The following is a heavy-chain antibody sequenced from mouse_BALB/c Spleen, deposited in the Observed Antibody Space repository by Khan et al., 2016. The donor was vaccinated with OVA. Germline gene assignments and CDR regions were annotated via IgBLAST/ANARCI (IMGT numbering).Heavy chain of an antibody. CDR3: TRHGYVAWFTY. D-gene: IGHD2-2*01. V-gene: IGHV1S135*01. J-gene: IGHJ2*01. CDR2: IDPFSGDT. Sequence: VQLKESGPELMKPGASVKISCKASGYSFTSYYIHWVMESHGKSLEWIGYIDPFSGDTTYNQKFKGKATLTVDKSSSTAYILLSNLTSEDSAVYYCTRHGYVAWFTYWGQGTTLTVSS. CDR1: GYSFTSYY.